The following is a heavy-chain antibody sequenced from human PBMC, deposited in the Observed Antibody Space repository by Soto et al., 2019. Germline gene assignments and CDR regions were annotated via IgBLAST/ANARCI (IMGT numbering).Heavy chain of an antibody. Sequence: SETLSLTCAVYGGSFSGYYWSWIGQPPGKGLEWIGEINHSGSTNYNPSLKSRVTISVDTSKNQFSLKLSSVTAADTAVYYCARGPGGSGSYYNLYYFDYWGQGTLVTVSS. J-gene: IGHJ4*02. CDR1: GGSFSGYY. D-gene: IGHD3-10*01. V-gene: IGHV4-34*01. CDR2: INHSGST. CDR3: ARGPGGSGSYYNLYYFDY.